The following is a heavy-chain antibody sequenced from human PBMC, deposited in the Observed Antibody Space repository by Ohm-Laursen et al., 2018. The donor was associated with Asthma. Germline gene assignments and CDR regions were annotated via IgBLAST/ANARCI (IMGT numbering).Heavy chain of an antibody. D-gene: IGHD4-17*01. V-gene: IGHV3-30*03. CDR2: ISYDGSNK. Sequence: SLRLSCAASGFTFSSYGMHWVRQAPGKGLEWVAVISYDGSNKYYADSVKGRLTISRDNSKNTLYLQMNSLKTEDTAVYYCARDGRTVTYYYYYGMDVWGQGTTVTVSS. CDR3: ARDGRTVTYYYYYGMDV. CDR1: GFTFSSYG. J-gene: IGHJ6*02.